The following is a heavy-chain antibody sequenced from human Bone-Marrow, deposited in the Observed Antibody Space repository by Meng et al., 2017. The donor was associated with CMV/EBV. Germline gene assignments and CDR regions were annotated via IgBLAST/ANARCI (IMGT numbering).Heavy chain of an antibody. CDR1: GFTFDDYG. D-gene: IGHD1-7*01. V-gene: IGHV3-21*01. CDR2: ISSSSSYI. J-gene: IGHJ4*02. Sequence: GGSLRLSCAASGFTFDDYGMSWVRQAPGKGLEWVSSISSSSSYIYYADSVKGRFTISRDNAKNSLYLQMNSLRAEDTAVYYCARDDDGDGNYQGYYDYWGQGTLVTVSS. CDR3: ARDDDGDGNYQGYYDY.